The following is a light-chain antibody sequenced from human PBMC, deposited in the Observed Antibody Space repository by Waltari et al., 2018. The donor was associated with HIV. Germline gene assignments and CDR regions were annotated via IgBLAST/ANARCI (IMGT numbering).Light chain of an antibody. CDR1: SSDVGGYNY. CDR2: DVS. Sequence: QSALTQPASVSGSPGQSITISCTGTSSDVGGYNYVSWYQQHPGKAPKLMIYDVSNRPSRGSNRFTGSKSGNTASLTISGLQAEDEADYYCSSYRSSSTWVFGGGTKLTVL. V-gene: IGLV2-14*03. CDR3: SSYRSSSTWV. J-gene: IGLJ3*02.